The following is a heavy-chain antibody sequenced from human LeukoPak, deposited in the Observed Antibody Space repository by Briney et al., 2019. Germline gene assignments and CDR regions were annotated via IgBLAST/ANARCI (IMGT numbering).Heavy chain of an antibody. V-gene: IGHV4-59*01. D-gene: IGHD3-16*01. J-gene: IGHJ4*02. Sequence: SETLSLTCTVSGGSISSYYWSWIRQPPGKGLEWIGYIYYSGSTNYNPSLKSRVTISVDTSKNQFSLKPSSVTAADTAVYYCARGAYDYVWGGGVWGQGTLVTVSS. CDR1: GGSISSYY. CDR3: ARGAYDYVWGGGV. CDR2: IYYSGST.